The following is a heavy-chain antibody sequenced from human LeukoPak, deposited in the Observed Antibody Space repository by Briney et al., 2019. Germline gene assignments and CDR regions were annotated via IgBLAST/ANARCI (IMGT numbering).Heavy chain of an antibody. Sequence: PGGSLRLSCAASGFTLGSFEMNWVRQAPGKGLEWVSSISLRGGTILYADSVQGRFTISRDNAKNSLYLQMNTLTAEDTAIYYCARVLGGSGRSGEWFDLWGQGTLVTVSS. D-gene: IGHD6-19*01. CDR3: ARVLGGSGRSGEWFDL. CDR1: GFTLGSFE. V-gene: IGHV3-48*03. CDR2: ISLRGGTI. J-gene: IGHJ5*02.